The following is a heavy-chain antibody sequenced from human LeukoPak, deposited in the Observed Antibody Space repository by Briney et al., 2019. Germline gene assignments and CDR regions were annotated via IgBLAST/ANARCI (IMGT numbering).Heavy chain of an antibody. CDR2: ISGSGVST. V-gene: IGHV3-23*01. J-gene: IGHJ4*02. D-gene: IGHD6-13*01. Sequence: GGSLRLSCAASGFTFSSDSMTWVRRAPGRGLEWVSTISGSGVSTFYADPVKGRFTISRDNSKNTLYLHMNSLSAEDTAVYYCAKASFSSRWGQGTLVTVSS. CDR3: AKASFSSR. CDR1: GFTFSSDS.